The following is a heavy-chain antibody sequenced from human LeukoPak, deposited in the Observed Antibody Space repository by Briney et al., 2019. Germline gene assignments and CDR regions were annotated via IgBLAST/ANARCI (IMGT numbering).Heavy chain of an antibody. Sequence: GGSLRLSCAASGFTFSSYWMSWVRQAPGRGLEWVANIKQDGSEKYYVDSVKGRFTISRDNAKNSLYLQMNSLRAEDTAVYYCARDRDYGGNSAHPDWFDPWGQGTLVTVSS. CDR2: IKQDGSEK. D-gene: IGHD4-23*01. J-gene: IGHJ5*02. V-gene: IGHV3-7*01. CDR3: ARDRDYGGNSAHPDWFDP. CDR1: GFTFSSYW.